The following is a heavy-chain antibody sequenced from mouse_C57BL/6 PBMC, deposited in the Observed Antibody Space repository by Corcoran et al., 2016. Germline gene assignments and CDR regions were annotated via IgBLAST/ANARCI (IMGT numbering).Heavy chain of an antibody. D-gene: IGHD3-3*01. CDR2: INPNNGGT. J-gene: IGHJ2*01. CDR1: GYTFTDYY. V-gene: IGHV1-26*01. Sequence: EVQMQKSGPELVKPGASVKISCKASGYTFTDYYMNWVKQSHGKSLEWIGDINPNNGGTSYNQKFKGKATLTVDKSSSTAYMELRSLTSEDSAVYYCARRRAGTGYFDYWGQGTTLTVSS. CDR3: ARRRAGTGYFDY.